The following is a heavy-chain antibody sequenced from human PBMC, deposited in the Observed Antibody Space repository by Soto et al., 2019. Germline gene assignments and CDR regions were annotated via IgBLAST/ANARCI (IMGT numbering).Heavy chain of an antibody. CDR1: GFTFDDYA. J-gene: IGHJ4*02. V-gene: IGHV3-9*01. Sequence: EVQLVESGGGLVQPGRSLRLSCAASGFTFDDYAMHWVRQAPGKGLEWVSGISWNSGSIGYADSVKGRFTISRDNAKNFLYLQMNSLRAEDTALSYCAKGESIAARIDYWGQGTLVTVSS. CDR3: AKGESIAARIDY. CDR2: ISWNSGSI. D-gene: IGHD6-6*01.